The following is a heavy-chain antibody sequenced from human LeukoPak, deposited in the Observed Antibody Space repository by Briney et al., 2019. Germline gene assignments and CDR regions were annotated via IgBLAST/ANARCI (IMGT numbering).Heavy chain of an antibody. V-gene: IGHV4-4*09. D-gene: IGHD2-2*01. CDR2: IYNSGIT. CDR1: GGSINNYY. Sequence: SETLSLTCTVSGGSINNYYWSWIRQHPGKGLEWIGYIYNSGITYYNPSLKSRATISVHTSKNQFSLRLSSVTAADTAVYYCARSKAHLSTSWYGTWFDPWGQGTLVTVSS. CDR3: ARSKAHLSTSWYGTWFDP. J-gene: IGHJ5*02.